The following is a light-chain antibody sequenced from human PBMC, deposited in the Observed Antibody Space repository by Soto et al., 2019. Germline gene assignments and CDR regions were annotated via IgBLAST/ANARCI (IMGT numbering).Light chain of an antibody. CDR1: RDITNH. J-gene: IGKJ1*01. V-gene: IGKV1-27*01. CDR2: AAS. Sequence: DIQMTQSPSSLSASVGDRVTFTCRASRDITNHLAWYQQKPGRVPKLLIYAASTLQSGGPSRFSGSGSGTDFTLTIGSLQPEDVATYFCLTYNSGLWTFGQGTKVEIK. CDR3: LTYNSGLWT.